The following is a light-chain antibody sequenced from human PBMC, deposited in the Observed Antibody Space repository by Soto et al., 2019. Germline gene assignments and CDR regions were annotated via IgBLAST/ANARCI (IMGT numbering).Light chain of an antibody. V-gene: IGKV3-11*01. CDR2: DAS. CDR3: QQRSNWPPVT. CDR1: QSVSRH. Sequence: EVVLTQSPATLSLSPGQRATLSCRASQSVSRHLAWYQQKPGQAPRLLILDASDRATGIPARFSGSGSGTNFTLTISSLEPEDFAVYHCQQRSNWPPVTFGGGTKVEIK. J-gene: IGKJ4*01.